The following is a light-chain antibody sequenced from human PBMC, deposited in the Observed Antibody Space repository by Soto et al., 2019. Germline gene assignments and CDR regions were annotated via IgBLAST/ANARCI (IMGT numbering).Light chain of an antibody. CDR2: SND. CDR3: AAWDDRLKDYV. J-gene: IGLJ1*01. CDR1: RSNVESNT. V-gene: IGLV1-44*01. Sequence: QSVLTQPPSASGTPGQRVTISCSGSRSNVESNTVSWYQQLPGTAPKLLIYSNDQWPSGVPDRFSGSKSGTSASLAISGLQSEDEADYFCAAWDDRLKDYVFGTGTKLTVL.